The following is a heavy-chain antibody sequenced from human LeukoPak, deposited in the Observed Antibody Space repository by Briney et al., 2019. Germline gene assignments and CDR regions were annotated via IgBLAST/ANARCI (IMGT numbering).Heavy chain of an antibody. V-gene: IGHV4-59*01. J-gene: IGHJ4*02. CDR2: INYSGST. D-gene: IGHD3-9*01. Sequence: SETLSLTCTVSGGSIGSYYWSWIRQPPGKGLEWIGYINYSGSTNYNPSLKSRITISVDTSKNQFSLKLSSVTAADTAVYYCARATPGGRYFDWYDLDYWGQGTLVTVSS. CDR3: ARATPGGRYFDWYDLDY. CDR1: GGSIGSYY.